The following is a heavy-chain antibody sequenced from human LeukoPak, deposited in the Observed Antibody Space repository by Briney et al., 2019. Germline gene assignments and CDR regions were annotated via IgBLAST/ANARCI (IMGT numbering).Heavy chain of an antibody. J-gene: IGHJ1*01. V-gene: IGHV4-59*08. CDR1: GGSISSYY. D-gene: IGHD4-17*01. CDR2: IYYSGST. CDR3: ARHSVMTTVTTYEYFQH. Sequence: SETLSLTCTVSGGSISSYYWSWIRQPPGKGLEWIGYIYYSGSTNYNPSLKSRVTISVDTSKNQFSLKLSSVTAADTVVYYCARHSVMTTVTTYEYFQHWGQGTLVTVSP.